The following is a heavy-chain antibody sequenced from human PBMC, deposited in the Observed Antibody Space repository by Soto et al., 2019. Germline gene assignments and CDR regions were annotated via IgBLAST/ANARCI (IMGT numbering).Heavy chain of an antibody. J-gene: IGHJ2*01. CDR1: GFTFRNYG. D-gene: IGHD2-2*01. V-gene: IGHV3-33*01. Sequence: QVQMVESGGGVVQSGRSLRLSCAASGFTFRNYGLHWVRQAPGKGLEWVAVIWYDGSHQCYADSVKGRFTISRDNSKNTLFLQMDSLRAEDTALYYCARDISSRYFDLWGRGTLVTVSS. CDR2: IWYDGSHQ. CDR3: ARDISSRYFDL.